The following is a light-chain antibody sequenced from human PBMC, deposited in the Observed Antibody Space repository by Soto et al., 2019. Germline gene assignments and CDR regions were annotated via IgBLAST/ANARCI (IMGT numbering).Light chain of an antibody. Sequence: EILLTQSPGTLSVSPSERATFSCRASQSVSSNLAWYQQKNGQAPRLXIYGASTRATGIPARFSGSGYGTEFNLTISSLQSEDFAVYYCQQYNKGPVTFGQGTKVDIK. CDR3: QQYNKGPVT. CDR1: QSVSSN. CDR2: GAS. J-gene: IGKJ1*01. V-gene: IGKV3-15*01.